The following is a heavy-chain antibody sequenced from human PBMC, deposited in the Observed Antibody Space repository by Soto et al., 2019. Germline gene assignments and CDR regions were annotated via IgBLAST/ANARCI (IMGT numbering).Heavy chain of an antibody. Sequence: QVQLQESGPGLVKPSETLSLTCTVSGGSVSSGSYYWSWIRQPPGKGLEWIGYIYYSGSTNYNPSLKSRVTISVATSKNQFSLKLSSVTAADTAVYYCARMYSSGWAADYWGQGTLVTVSS. CDR3: ARMYSSGWAADY. CDR1: GGSVSSGSYY. CDR2: IYYSGST. D-gene: IGHD6-19*01. V-gene: IGHV4-61*01. J-gene: IGHJ4*02.